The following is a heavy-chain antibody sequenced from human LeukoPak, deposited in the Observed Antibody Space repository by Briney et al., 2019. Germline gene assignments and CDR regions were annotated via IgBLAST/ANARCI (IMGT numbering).Heavy chain of an antibody. D-gene: IGHD4-23*01. CDR3: ARTKTVTQYYFDY. Sequence: ASVKVSCRASGYTFTSYYVHWVRQAPGQGLEWVGIINPSGGSTRCAQKFQGRVTMTWDTSTSTVYMELSSLRSEDTAVYYCARTKTVTQYYFDYWGQGTLVTVSS. J-gene: IGHJ4*02. CDR2: INPSGGST. CDR1: GYTFTSYY. V-gene: IGHV1-46*01.